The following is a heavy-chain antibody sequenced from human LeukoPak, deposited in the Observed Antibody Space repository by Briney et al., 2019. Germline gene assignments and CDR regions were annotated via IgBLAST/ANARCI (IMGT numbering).Heavy chain of an antibody. V-gene: IGHV1-18*01. J-gene: IGHJ4*02. CDR1: GYTFTSYG. D-gene: IGHD2-2*01. Sequence: ASVKVSCKASGYTFTSYGISWVRQAPGQGLEWMGWISAYNGNTNYAQKFQDRVSMTTETSTNTAYMEMRSLKFDDTAVYYCVRVSSASWYLIDYWGQGTLVTVSS. CDR2: ISAYNGNT. CDR3: VRVSSASWYLIDY.